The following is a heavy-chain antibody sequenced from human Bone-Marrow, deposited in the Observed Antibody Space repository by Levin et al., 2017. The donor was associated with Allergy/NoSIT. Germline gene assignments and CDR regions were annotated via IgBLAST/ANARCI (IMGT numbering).Heavy chain of an antibody. V-gene: IGHV3-11*01. CDR2: ISSSGTTI. Sequence: LSLTCAASGFTFSDYYMSWIRQAPGKGLEWLSYISSSGTTIYYADSVKGRFTISRDNAKNSLYLQMNSLRAEDTAVYYCARQENDYYDSSGYYYPWGQGTLVTVSS. CDR3: ARQENDYYDSSGYYYP. CDR1: GFTFSDYY. D-gene: IGHD3-22*01. J-gene: IGHJ5*02.